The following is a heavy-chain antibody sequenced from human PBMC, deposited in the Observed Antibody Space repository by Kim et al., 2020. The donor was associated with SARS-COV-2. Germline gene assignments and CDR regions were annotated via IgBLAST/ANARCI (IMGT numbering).Heavy chain of an antibody. CDR3: AKVIGGAVAGIDYYYGMDV. CDR1: GFTFGDYA. D-gene: IGHD6-19*01. CDR2: ISWNSGSI. Sequence: GGSLRLSCAASGFTFGDYAMHWVRQAPGKGLEWVSGISWNSGSIGYADSVKGRFTISRDNAKNSLYLQMNSLRAEDTALYYCAKVIGGAVAGIDYYYGMDVWGQGTTVTVSS. J-gene: IGHJ6*02. V-gene: IGHV3-9*01.